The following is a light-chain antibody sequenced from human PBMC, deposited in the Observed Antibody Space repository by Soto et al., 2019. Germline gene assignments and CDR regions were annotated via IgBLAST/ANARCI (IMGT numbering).Light chain of an antibody. Sequence: QSVLTQAPSVSGTPGQRVTITCSGSSXNIGRNSVNWYQHLPGTAPKLLTHGNNHRPSGVPDRFSGAKSGTSASLAISGLQPEDEADYCCAAWDDSLNEYGFGDGTKVTVL. J-gene: IGLJ1*01. CDR2: GNN. CDR1: SXNIGRNS. CDR3: AAWDDSLNEYG. V-gene: IGLV1-44*01.